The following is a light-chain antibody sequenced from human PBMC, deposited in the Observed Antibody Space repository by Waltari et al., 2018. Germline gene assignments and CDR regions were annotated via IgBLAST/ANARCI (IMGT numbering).Light chain of an antibody. CDR3: QQRSNWPPLT. V-gene: IGKV3-11*01. CDR2: EAS. J-gene: IGKJ4*01. CDR1: QSVSNS. Sequence: EVVLTQSPATLSLSPGERATLSCRASQSVSNSLAWYQQKPGQAPRLLIYEASQRATGIPARFSGSGSGTDFTLTISSLEPEDFAVYYCQQRSNWPPLTFGGGTKVEIK.